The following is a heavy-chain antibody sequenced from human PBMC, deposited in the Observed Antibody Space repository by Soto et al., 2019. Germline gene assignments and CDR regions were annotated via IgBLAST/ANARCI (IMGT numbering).Heavy chain of an antibody. CDR2: ISSSSSYI. CDR3: ACGREGPNIVATITLY. D-gene: IGHD5-12*01. CDR1: GFTFSSYS. J-gene: IGHJ4*02. Sequence: EVQLVESGGGLVKPGGSLRLSCAASGFTFSSYSMNWVRQAPGKGLEWVSSISSSSSYIYYADSVKGRFTISRDNAKNSLYLQMNSLRAEDTPVYYCACGREGPNIVATITLYWGQGTLVTVSS. V-gene: IGHV3-21*01.